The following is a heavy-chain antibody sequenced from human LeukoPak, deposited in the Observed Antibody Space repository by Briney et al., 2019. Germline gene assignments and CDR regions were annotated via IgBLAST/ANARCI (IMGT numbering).Heavy chain of an antibody. CDR2: ISYSGST. J-gene: IGHJ4*02. D-gene: IGHD4-23*01. Sequence: PSETLSLTCTVSGGSISSYYWNWIRRPPGKGLEWIGYISYSGSTNYNASLKSRVTIAVDTSKNQFSLKVRSVTAADTAVYYCARKTNGGNLAFDYWGQGTLVTVSS. V-gene: IGHV4-59*13. CDR3: ARKTNGGNLAFDY. CDR1: GGSISSYY.